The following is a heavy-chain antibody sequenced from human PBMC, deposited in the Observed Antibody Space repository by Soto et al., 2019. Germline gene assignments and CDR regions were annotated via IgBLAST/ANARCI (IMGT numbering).Heavy chain of an antibody. CDR3: ARDTRRYYDFWSGHHFDY. CDR1: GFTFSSYW. Sequence: GGSLRLSCAASGFTFSSYWMHWVRQAPGKGLAWVSRINSDGSSTSYADSVKGRFTISRDNAKNTLYLQMNSLRAEDTAVYYCARDTRRYYDFWSGHHFDYWGQGTLVTVSS. J-gene: IGHJ4*02. D-gene: IGHD3-3*01. V-gene: IGHV3-74*01. CDR2: INSDGSST.